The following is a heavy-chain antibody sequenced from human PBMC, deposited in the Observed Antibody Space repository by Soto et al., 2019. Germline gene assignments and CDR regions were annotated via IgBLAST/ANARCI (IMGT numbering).Heavy chain of an antibody. CDR1: GFTFSSYE. CDR2: ISSSGSTI. CDR3: ARAPIPNRYYYDSSGYYY. Sequence: GGSLRLSCAASGFTFSSYEMNWVRQAPGKGLEWVSYISSSGSTIYYADSVKGRFTISRDNAKNSLYLQMNSLRAEDTAVYYCARAPIPNRYYYDSSGYYYWGQGTLVTV. V-gene: IGHV3-48*03. J-gene: IGHJ4*02. D-gene: IGHD3-22*01.